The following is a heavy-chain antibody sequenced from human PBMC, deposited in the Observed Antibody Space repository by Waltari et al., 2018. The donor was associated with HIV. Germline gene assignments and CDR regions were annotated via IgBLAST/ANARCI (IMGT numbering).Heavy chain of an antibody. CDR3: ARGGYNSGFSWFDP. Sequence: QVQLHQWGAALLKPSETLSLTCGVYGGSFSGFYWTWIRQPPGKGREWVGDIKHSGNSNYNSPLKRRVTISVDSSRKQFSLRLTSLTAADTAVYYCARGGYNSGFSWFDPWGRGTLVTVSS. D-gene: IGHD5-18*01. V-gene: IGHV4-34*01. CDR2: IKHSGNS. CDR1: GGSFSGFY. J-gene: IGHJ5*02.